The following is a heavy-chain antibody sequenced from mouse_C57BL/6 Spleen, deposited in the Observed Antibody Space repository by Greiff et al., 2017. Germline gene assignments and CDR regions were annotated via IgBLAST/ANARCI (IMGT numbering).Heavy chain of an antibody. D-gene: IGHD4-1*01. V-gene: IGHV5-17*01. J-gene: IGHJ4*01. CDR3: ARPVLGAMDY. CDR1: GFTFSDYG. CDR2: ISSGSSTI. Sequence: EVNLVESGGGLVKPGGSLKLSCAASGFTFSDYGMHWVRQAPEKGLEWVAYISSGSSTIYYADTVKGRFTISRDNAKNTLFLQMTSLRSEDTAMYYCARPVLGAMDYWGQGTSVTVSS.